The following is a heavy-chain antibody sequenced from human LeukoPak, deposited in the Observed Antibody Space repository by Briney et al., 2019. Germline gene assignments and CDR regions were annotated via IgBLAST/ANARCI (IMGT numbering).Heavy chain of an antibody. D-gene: IGHD2-15*01. J-gene: IGHJ4*02. V-gene: IGHV3-66*02. CDR1: GFTFSNYA. CDR3: AREKGYCSGGSCYGWFDY. Sequence: PGGSLRLSCAASGFTFSNYAMSWVCQAPGKGLEWVSLIYSGGSTYYADSVKGRFTISRDNSKNTLYLQMNSLRAEDTAVYYCAREKGYCSGGSCYGWFDYWGQGTLVTVSS. CDR2: IYSGGST.